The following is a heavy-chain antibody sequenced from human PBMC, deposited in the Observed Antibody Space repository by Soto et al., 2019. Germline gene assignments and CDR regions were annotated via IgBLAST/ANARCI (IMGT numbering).Heavy chain of an antibody. CDR3: APRSPAFDH. Sequence: QVQLVQSGPEVKKPGASVKVSCKTSGYTFTSYVISWVRQAPGQGLEWMGWITTDKGKTTYAQRYQGRVTMNTDTSSSTDYMDLRSLRSDDTAVYYCAPRSPAFDHWGQGTLVTVSS. V-gene: IGHV1-18*01. J-gene: IGHJ4*02. CDR2: ITTDKGKT. CDR1: GYTFTSYV.